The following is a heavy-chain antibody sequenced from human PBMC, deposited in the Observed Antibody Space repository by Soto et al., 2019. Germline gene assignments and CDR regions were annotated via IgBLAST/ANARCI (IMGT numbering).Heavy chain of an antibody. D-gene: IGHD3-3*01. CDR2: INHIGIA. CDR1: GGSFSGHF. V-gene: IGHV4-34*01. Sequence: SATLSVTCVVYGGSFSGHFWSWIRQPPGKGLEWIGEINHIGIANYNPSLKSRVTISVDTSKNQFSLKLTSVTAADTAVYYCAGWAVGIMIFGVPKDYWSQGTQVTVSS. CDR3: AGWAVGIMIFGVPKDY. J-gene: IGHJ4*02.